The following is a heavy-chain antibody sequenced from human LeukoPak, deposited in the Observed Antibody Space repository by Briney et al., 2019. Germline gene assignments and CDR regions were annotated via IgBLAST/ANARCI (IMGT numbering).Heavy chain of an antibody. CDR1: GGSISSHY. D-gene: IGHD3-22*01. J-gene: IGHJ4*02. CDR2: FYNSGST. Sequence: ASETLSLTCTVSGGSISSHYWTWIRQPAGKGLEWIRRFYNSGSTNYNPSLESRVTMSGGTSKNQFSLSLKSVTVADTAVCYCARGRRYYDSSGYYYNYWGQGTLVTVSS. CDR3: ARGRRYYDSSGYYYNY. V-gene: IGHV4-4*07.